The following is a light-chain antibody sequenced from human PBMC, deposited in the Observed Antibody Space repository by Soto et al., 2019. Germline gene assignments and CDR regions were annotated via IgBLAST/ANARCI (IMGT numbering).Light chain of an antibody. J-gene: IGKJ1*01. CDR2: GAS. CDR3: QLYNNWPT. V-gene: IGKV3-15*01. Sequence: IVMAHAPATPSVCSRGRGKLSLRASQSVSSNLAWYKQKPGQAPRTLIYGASTRATGIPARFSGSGSGTEFTLTIRSLKSEDFAVDYCQLYNNWPTFGQVTKVDI. CDR1: QSVSSN.